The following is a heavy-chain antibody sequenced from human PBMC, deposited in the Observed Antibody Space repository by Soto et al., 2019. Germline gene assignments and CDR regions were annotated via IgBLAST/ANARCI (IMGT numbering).Heavy chain of an antibody. V-gene: IGHV3-73*02. CDR2: IRSKANNYAT. Sequence: EVQLVESGGGLVQPGGSLKLSCAASGFTFSGSAVHWGRQASGKGLEWVGRIRSKANNYATAYAASVQGRFTIFRDDLKNTAYLQMNSLKTEDTAVYYCTNPQVYYGMDVWGQGTTVTVSS. CDR1: GFTFSGSA. J-gene: IGHJ6*01. CDR3: TNPQVYYGMDV.